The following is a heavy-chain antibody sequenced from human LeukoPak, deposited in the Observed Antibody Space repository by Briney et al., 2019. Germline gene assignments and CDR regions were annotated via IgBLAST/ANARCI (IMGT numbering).Heavy chain of an antibody. Sequence: GGSLRLSCAASGFTFSSYSMNWVRQAPGKGLEWVSSITSSSTYIYYADLVKGRFTISRDDAENSLYLQMNSLRAEDTAVYYCARDLHSGSYEDAFDIWGQGTMVTVSS. D-gene: IGHD1-26*01. J-gene: IGHJ3*02. V-gene: IGHV3-21*01. CDR2: ITSSSTYI. CDR3: ARDLHSGSYEDAFDI. CDR1: GFTFSSYS.